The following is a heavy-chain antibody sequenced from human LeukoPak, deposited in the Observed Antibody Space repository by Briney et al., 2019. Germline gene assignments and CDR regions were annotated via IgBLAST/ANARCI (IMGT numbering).Heavy chain of an antibody. CDR1: GFTVSSNY. CDR2: IYSGGST. Sequence: GGSLRLSCAASGFTVSSNYMSWVRQAPGKGLEWVSVIYSGGSTYYADSVKGRFTISRDNAKNSLYLQMNSLRAEDTAVYYCARGHQYQGWFDPWGQGTLVTVSS. V-gene: IGHV3-66*01. CDR3: ARGHQYQGWFDP. J-gene: IGHJ5*02. D-gene: IGHD2-2*01.